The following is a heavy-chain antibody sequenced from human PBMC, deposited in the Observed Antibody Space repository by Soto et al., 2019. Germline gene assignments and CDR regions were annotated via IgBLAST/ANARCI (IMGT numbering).Heavy chain of an antibody. J-gene: IGHJ4*02. D-gene: IGHD6-13*01. CDR1: GGSISSGDNF. CDR2: IYHSGST. Sequence: PSETLSLTCSVSGGSISSGDNFWSWIRQYPGKGLEWIGFIYHSGSTYYNPSLKSRVTISVDTSKKQFSLNLSSVTAADTAVYYCARGFGSSSWDYWGQGTPVTVSS. V-gene: IGHV4-31*02. CDR3: ARGFGSSSWDY.